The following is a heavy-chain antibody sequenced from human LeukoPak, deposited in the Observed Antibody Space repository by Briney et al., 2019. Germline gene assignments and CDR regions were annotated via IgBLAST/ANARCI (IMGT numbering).Heavy chain of an antibody. CDR3: ARELGIAVAGGYYYYYGMDV. J-gene: IGHJ6*02. CDR2: TYYRSKWYN. V-gene: IGHV6-1*01. D-gene: IGHD6-19*01. Sequence: SQTLSLTCAISGDSVSSSSAAWNWIRQSPSRGLEWLGRTYYRSKWYNDYAVSVKSRITINPDTSKNQFSLQLNSVTPEDTAVYYCARELGIAVAGGYYYYYGMDVWGQGTTVTVSS. CDR1: GDSVSSSSAA.